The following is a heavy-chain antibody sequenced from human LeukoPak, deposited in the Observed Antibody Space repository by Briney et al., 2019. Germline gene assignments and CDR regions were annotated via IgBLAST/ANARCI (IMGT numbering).Heavy chain of an antibody. J-gene: IGHJ5*02. D-gene: IGHD3-22*01. CDR1: GYTFTSYG. CDR3: ARVFYYDSSGSASEVPWFDP. V-gene: IGHV1-18*01. CDR2: ISAYNGNT. Sequence: ASVKVSCKASGYTFTSYGISWVRQAPGQGLEWMGWISAYNGNTNYAQKLQGRVTMTTDTSTSTAYMELRSLRSDDTAVYYCARVFYYDSSGSASEVPWFDPWGQGTLVTVSS.